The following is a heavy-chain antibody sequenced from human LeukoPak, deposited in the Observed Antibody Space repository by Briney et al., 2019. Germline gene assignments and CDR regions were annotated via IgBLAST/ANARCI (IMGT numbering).Heavy chain of an antibody. Sequence: GESLKISCKGSGYSFTSYWIGWVRQMPGKGLEWMGIIYPGDSDTRYSPSFQGQVTISADKSISTAYLQWSSLKASDTAMYYCARRSRGGYSGYGPQSGWFDPWSQGTLVTVSS. CDR1: GYSFTSYW. CDR3: ARRSRGGYSGYGPQSGWFDP. V-gene: IGHV5-51*01. J-gene: IGHJ5*02. CDR2: IYPGDSDT. D-gene: IGHD5-12*01.